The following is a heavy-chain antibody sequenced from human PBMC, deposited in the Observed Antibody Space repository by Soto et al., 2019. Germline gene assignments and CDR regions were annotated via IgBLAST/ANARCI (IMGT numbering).Heavy chain of an antibody. CDR3: GRVVRYYYYSSGYRVDAFDI. Sequence: GGSLRLSCAASGFTFSSYSMNWVRQAPGKGLEWVSSISSSSSYIYYADSVKGRFTISRDNAKNSLYLQMNSLRAEDTAVYYCGRVVRYYYYSSGYRVDAFDIWGQGTMVTVSS. CDR2: ISSSSSYI. V-gene: IGHV3-21*01. CDR1: GFTFSSYS. J-gene: IGHJ3*02. D-gene: IGHD3-22*01.